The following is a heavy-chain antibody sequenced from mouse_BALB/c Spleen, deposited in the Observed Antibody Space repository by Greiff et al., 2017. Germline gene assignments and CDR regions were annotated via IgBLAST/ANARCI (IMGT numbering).Heavy chain of an antibody. CDR1: GFTFTDYY. CDR3: ARDYGSSYGYFDY. CDR2: IRNKANGYTT. V-gene: IGHV7-3*02. J-gene: IGHJ2*01. Sequence: EVKLMESGGGLVQPGGSLRLSCATSGFTFTDYYMSWVRQPPGKALEWLGFIRNKANGYTTEYSASVKGRFTISRDNSQSNLYLQMNTLRAEDSATDYCARDYGSSYGYFDYWGQGTTLTVSS. D-gene: IGHD1-1*01.